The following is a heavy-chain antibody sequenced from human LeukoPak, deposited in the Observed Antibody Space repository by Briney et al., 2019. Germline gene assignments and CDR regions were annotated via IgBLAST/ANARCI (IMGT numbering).Heavy chain of an antibody. V-gene: IGHV4-59*11. CDR1: GGSISSHF. D-gene: IGHD6-13*01. CDR2: IYYSGST. CDR3: ARFSAAPVYYFDS. J-gene: IGHJ4*02. Sequence: KASETLSLTCTVSGGSISSHFWAWIRQPPGKGPAWIGYIYYSGSTSYSPSLKSRVTISLDASRKRFSLNLSSLTAADTAVYFCARFSAAPVYYFDSWGQGTLVTVSS.